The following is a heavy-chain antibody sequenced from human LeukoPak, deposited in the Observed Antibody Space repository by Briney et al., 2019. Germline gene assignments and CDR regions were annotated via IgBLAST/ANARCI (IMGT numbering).Heavy chain of an antibody. CDR1: GYTFTSYY. CDR3: ARGPPRSYYYDSSGYHMFDY. V-gene: IGHV1-46*01. J-gene: IGHJ4*02. D-gene: IGHD3-22*01. CDR2: INPSGGST. Sequence: ASVKVSCKASGYTFTSYYMHWVRQAPGQGLEWMGIINPSGGSTIYAQKFQGRVTMTEDTSTDTAYMELSSLRSEDTAVYYCARGPPRSYYYDSSGYHMFDYWGQGTLVTVSS.